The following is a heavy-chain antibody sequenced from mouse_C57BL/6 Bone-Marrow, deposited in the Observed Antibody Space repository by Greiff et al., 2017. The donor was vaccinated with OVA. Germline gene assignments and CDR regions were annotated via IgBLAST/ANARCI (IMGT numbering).Heavy chain of an antibody. J-gene: IGHJ2*01. CDR3: TTSSSSFDY. Sequence: VQLKESGAELVRPGASVKLSCTASGFNIKDDYMHWVKQRPEQGLEWIGWIDPENGDTEYASKFQGKATITADTSSNTAYLQLSSLTSEDTAVYYCTTSSSSFDYWGQGTTLTVSS. D-gene: IGHD1-1*01. V-gene: IGHV14-4*01. CDR2: IDPENGDT. CDR1: GFNIKDDY.